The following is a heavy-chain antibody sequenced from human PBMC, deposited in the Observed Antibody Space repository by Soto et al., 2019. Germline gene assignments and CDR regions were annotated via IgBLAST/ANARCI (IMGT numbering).Heavy chain of an antibody. D-gene: IGHD5-12*01. CDR2: IYYSGST. CDR1: GGSVSSGSYY. V-gene: IGHV4-61*01. CDR3: ARDLSGPADGYNTAGY. J-gene: IGHJ4*02. Sequence: QVQLQESGPGLVKPSETLSLTCTVSGGSVSSGSYYWSWIRQPPGKGLEWIGYIYYSGSTNYNPSLKSRVTISVDTSKNQFSLKLSSVTAADTAVYYCARDLSGPADGYNTAGYWGQGTLVTVSP.